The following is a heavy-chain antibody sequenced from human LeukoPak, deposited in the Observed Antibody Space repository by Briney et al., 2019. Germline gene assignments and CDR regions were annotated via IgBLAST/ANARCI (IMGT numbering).Heavy chain of an antibody. D-gene: IGHD6-19*01. V-gene: IGHV4-59*08. CDR1: GGSISHYF. CDR3: AKTVAGYWYFDL. Sequence: PSETLSLTCTVSGGSISHYFWSWIRQPPGKPLEWIGYIYYSRNTNYNPSLKSRLTISVDTSKDQFSLKLSSVTAADTAVYYRAKTVAGYWYFDLWGRGTLVTVSS. CDR2: IYYSRNT. J-gene: IGHJ2*01.